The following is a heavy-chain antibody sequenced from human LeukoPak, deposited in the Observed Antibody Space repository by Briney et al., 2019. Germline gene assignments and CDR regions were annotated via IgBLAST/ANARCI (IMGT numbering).Heavy chain of an antibody. D-gene: IGHD2-2*01. CDR3: ARERYCSSSSCLDAFDI. V-gene: IGHV4-61*01. CDR1: GVSISSGSNY. J-gene: IGHJ3*02. Sequence: SETLSLTCRVSGVSISSGSNYWSWIRQPPGKGLEWIAYIYYSGSTNYNPSLKSRVTISVDTSKNQFSLKLSSVTAADTAVYYCARERYCSSSSCLDAFDIWGQGTMVTVSS. CDR2: IYYSGST.